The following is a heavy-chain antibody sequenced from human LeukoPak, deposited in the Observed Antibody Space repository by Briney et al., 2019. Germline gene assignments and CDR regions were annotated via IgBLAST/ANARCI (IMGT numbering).Heavy chain of an antibody. CDR2: IDHSGST. V-gene: IGHV4-34*01. J-gene: IGHJ3*02. CDR1: DESFSGYY. CDR3: ARGNRPYGEHEAFDI. Sequence: SETLSLTCAVYDESFSGYYCSWIRQPPSKGLEWIGEIDHSGSTNYNPSLQSRVTISVDTSKNQFSLKVSSVSAADTAVYYCARGNRPYGEHEAFDIWGHGTTVTVSP. D-gene: IGHD3-10*01.